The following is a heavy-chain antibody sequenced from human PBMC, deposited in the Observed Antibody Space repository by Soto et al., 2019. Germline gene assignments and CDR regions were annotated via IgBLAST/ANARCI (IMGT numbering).Heavy chain of an antibody. CDR3: ARGPITFGGVSFDY. CDR1: GFTFSSYD. D-gene: IGHD3-16*01. Sequence: GGSLRLSCAASGFTFSSYDMHWVRQATGKGLEWVSAIGTAGDTYYPGSVKGRFTISRENAKNSLYLQMNSLRAEDTAVYYCARGPITFGGVSFDYWGQGPRVTVSS. J-gene: IGHJ4*02. V-gene: IGHV3-13*01. CDR2: IGTAGDT.